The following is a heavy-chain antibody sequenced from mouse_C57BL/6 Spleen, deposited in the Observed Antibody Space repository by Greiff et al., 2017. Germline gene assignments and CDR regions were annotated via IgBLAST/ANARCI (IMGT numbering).Heavy chain of an antibody. J-gene: IGHJ4*01. CDR1: GYTFTDYE. CDR2: IDPETGGT. CDR3: TRYDYGSMDY. V-gene: IGHV1-15*01. D-gene: IGHD2-4*01. Sequence: VKLVESGAELVRPGASVTLSCKASGYTFTDYEMHWVKQTPVHGLEWIGAIDPETGGTAYNQKFKGKAILTADKSSSTAYMELRSLTSEDSAVYYCTRYDYGSMDYWGQGTSVTVSS.